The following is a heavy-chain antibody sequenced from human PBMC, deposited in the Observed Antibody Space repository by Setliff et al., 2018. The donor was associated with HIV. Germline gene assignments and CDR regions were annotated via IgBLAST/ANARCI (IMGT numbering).Heavy chain of an antibody. Sequence: SETLSLTCSVSGGPISSSSYYWSWIRQPPGKGLEWIGYISSSGRTSYNPSLKSRVTMSLDTSKNQYSLKVNSVTAADTAVYYCARETSSSWFDYWGQGSLVTVSS. CDR1: GGPISSSSYY. V-gene: IGHV4-61*01. CDR2: ISSSGRT. D-gene: IGHD6-13*01. CDR3: ARETSSSWFDY. J-gene: IGHJ4*02.